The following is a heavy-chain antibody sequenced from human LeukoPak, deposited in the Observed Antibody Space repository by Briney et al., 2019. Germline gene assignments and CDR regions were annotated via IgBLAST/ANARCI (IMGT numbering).Heavy chain of an antibody. Sequence: ASVKVSCKASGYTFTSYDINWVRQATGQGLEWMGWMNPNSGNTGYAQKFQGRVTMTRNTSISTAYMELSSLRSEDTAVYYCARVPYYYGSGSCYMSFREYYYYGMDVWGQGTTVTVSS. D-gene: IGHD3-10*01. V-gene: IGHV1-8*01. J-gene: IGHJ6*02. CDR2: MNPNSGNT. CDR3: ARVPYYYGSGSCYMSFREYYYYGMDV. CDR1: GYTFTSYD.